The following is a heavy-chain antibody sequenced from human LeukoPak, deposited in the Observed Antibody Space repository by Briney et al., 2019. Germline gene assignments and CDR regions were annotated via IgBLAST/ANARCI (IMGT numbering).Heavy chain of an antibody. CDR2: ISGSGGST. J-gene: IGHJ4*02. Sequence: GGSLRLSCTASGFSFSSDAMSWVRHAPGKGLEWVSAISGSGGSTYYADSVKGRFTISRDNSKNTLYLQMNSLRAEDTAVYYCAKGRYYYDSSGYFYWGQGTLVTVSS. V-gene: IGHV3-23*01. CDR3: AKGRYYYDSSGYFY. CDR1: GFSFSSDA. D-gene: IGHD3-22*01.